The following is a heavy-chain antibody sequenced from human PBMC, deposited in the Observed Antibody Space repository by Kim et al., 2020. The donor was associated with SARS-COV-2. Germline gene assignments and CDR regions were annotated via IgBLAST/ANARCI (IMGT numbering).Heavy chain of an antibody. D-gene: IGHD3-3*01. J-gene: IGHJ4*02. CDR2: IKRDGSEK. CDR3: ARVTILPGHYFDY. V-gene: IGHV3-7*03. CDR1: GFTFSSYW. Sequence: GGSLRLSCAASGFTFSSYWMTWVRQAPGKGLEWVANIKRDGSEKYYVDSVKGRFTISRDNAKSSLYLQMNSLRPEDTAVYYCARVTILPGHYFDYWGRGILVTFSS.